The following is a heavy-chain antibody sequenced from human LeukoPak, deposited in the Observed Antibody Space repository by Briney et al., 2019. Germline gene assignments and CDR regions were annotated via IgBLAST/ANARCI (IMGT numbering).Heavy chain of an antibody. CDR1: GFTFSSYG. V-gene: IGHV3-33*01. D-gene: IGHD1-26*01. J-gene: IGHJ4*02. CDR2: IWYDGSNK. Sequence: SLLLSWAAAGFTFSSYGMHWVRQAPCKGLEWVALIWYDGSNKYYADSVKGRFTISRDNSKNTLYLQMNSLRAEDTAIYYCLRHSGTYSWGQGTLVTVAS. CDR3: LRHSGTYS.